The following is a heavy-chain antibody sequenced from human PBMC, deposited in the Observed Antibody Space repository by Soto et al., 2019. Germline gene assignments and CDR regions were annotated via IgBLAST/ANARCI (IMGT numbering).Heavy chain of an antibody. CDR3: ARVVQGRPGDYYYGMDV. CDR2: TDPSDSYT. J-gene: IGHJ6*02. D-gene: IGHD1-1*01. Sequence: GESLKISCKGSGYSFTSYWISWVRQMPGKGLEWMGRTDPSDSYTNYSPSFQGHVTISADKSISTAYLQWSSLKASDTAMYYCARVVQGRPGDYYYGMDVWGQGTTVTVSS. CDR1: GYSFTSYW. V-gene: IGHV5-10-1*01.